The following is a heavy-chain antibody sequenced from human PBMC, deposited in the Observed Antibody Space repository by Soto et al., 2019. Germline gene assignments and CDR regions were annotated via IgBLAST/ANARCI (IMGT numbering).Heavy chain of an antibody. D-gene: IGHD3-16*01. V-gene: IGHV3-30-3*01. Sequence: ESGGGVVQPGRSLRLSCAASGCTFSSYAMHWVRRAPGKGLEWMAVMSYDGSNKYYADSVKGRFTISRDNSKNTLYLQMNSLRPEDTALYYCARDGGAYWGQGTLVIVSS. CDR1: GCTFSSYA. CDR3: ARDGGAY. CDR2: MSYDGSNK. J-gene: IGHJ4*02.